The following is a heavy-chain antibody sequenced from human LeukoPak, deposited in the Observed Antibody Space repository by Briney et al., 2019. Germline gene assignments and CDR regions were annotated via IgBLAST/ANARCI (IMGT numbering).Heavy chain of an antibody. V-gene: IGHV4-4*02. CDR1: GGSISSSNW. J-gene: IGHJ5*02. CDR2: IYHSGST. D-gene: IGHD6-13*01. Sequence: SETLSLTCAVSGGSISSSNWWSWVRPPPGKGLEWIGEIYHSGSTNYNPSLKSRVTISVDKSKNQFSLKLSSVTAADTAVYYCARYLAAANWFDPWGQGTLVTVSS. CDR3: ARYLAAANWFDP.